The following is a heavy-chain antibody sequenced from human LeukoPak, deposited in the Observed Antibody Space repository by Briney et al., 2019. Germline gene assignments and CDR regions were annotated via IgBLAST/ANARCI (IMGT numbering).Heavy chain of an antibody. CDR1: GFTFSSYA. CDR3: AKDERYYDSSGRLDY. V-gene: IGHV3-9*01. D-gene: IGHD3-22*01. CDR2: TSWNSGSI. J-gene: IGHJ4*02. Sequence: GGSLRLSCAASGFTFSSYAMSWVRQAPGKGLEWVSGTSWNSGSIGYADSVKGRFTISRDNAKNSLYLQMNSLRAEDTALYYCAKDERYYDSSGRLDYWGQGTLVTVSS.